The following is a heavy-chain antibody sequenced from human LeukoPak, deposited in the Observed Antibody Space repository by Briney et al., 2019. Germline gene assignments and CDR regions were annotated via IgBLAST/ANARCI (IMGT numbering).Heavy chain of an antibody. CDR1: GFTFSSYG. Sequence: PGGSLRLSCAASGFTFSSYGMHWVRQAPGKGLEWVAVISHDGSNKYYADSVKGRFTISRDNSKNTLYLQMNSLRAEDTAVYYCAKDLLAYYYYGSGSYWGEVGYWGQGTLVTVSS. V-gene: IGHV3-30*18. CDR3: AKDLLAYYYYGSGSYWGEVGY. CDR2: ISHDGSNK. D-gene: IGHD3-10*01. J-gene: IGHJ4*02.